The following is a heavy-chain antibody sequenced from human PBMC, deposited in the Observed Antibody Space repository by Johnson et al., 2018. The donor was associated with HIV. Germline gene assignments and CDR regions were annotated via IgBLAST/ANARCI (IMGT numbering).Heavy chain of an antibody. CDR1: GVTFSDYY. CDR3: AREATYYDYVWGSYAFDI. D-gene: IGHD3-16*01. V-gene: IGHV3-66*01. CDR2: IYSGGST. J-gene: IGHJ3*02. Sequence: VQLVESGGGVVQPGGSLRLSCAASGVTFSDYYMSWIRQAPGKGLEWVSVIYSGGSTYYADSVKGRFTLSRDNSKNTLYLQMNSLRAEDTAVYYCAREATYYDYVWGSYAFDIWGQGTMVTVSS.